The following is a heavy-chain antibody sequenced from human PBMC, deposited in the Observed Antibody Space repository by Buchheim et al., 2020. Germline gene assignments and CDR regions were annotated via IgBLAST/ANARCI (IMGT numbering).Heavy chain of an antibody. D-gene: IGHD6-19*01. V-gene: IGHV3-7*05. CDR2: IKQDGSEI. CDR3: ASENVAVPGQR. CDR1: GFAFSDYW. Sequence: EVQLVESGGVLVQPGGSLRLSCVASGFAFSDYWMSWVRQAPGKGLEWVANIKQDGSEIYYIDSVKGRFTISRDNAKSSVYLQMNSLRAEDTAVYYCASENVAVPGQRWGQGTL. J-gene: IGHJ4*02.